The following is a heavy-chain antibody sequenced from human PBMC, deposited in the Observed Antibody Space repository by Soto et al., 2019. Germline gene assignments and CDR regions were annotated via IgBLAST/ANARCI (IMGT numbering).Heavy chain of an antibody. CDR2: ISYDGSNK. Sequence: QVQLVESGGGVVQPGRSLRLSCAASGFTFSRYGMHWVRQAPGKGLEWVAVISYDGSNKYYADSVKGRFTISRDNSKNTLYLQMNSLRAEDTAVYYCAKADKDIVLMVGDWGQGTLVTVSS. J-gene: IGHJ4*02. CDR1: GFTFSRYG. D-gene: IGHD2-8*01. CDR3: AKADKDIVLMVGD. V-gene: IGHV3-30*18.